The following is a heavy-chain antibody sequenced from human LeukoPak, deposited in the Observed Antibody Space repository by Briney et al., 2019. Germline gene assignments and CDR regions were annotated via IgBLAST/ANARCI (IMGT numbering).Heavy chain of an antibody. D-gene: IGHD2-21*02. CDR3: ARVITAITNWFDP. CDR2: ISYDGSNK. J-gene: IGHJ5*02. CDR1: GFTFSSYG. V-gene: IGHV3-33*05. Sequence: GGSLRLSCATSGFTFSSYGMHWVRQAPGKGLEWVAVISYDGSNKYYADSVKGRFTISRDNSKNTLYLQMNNLRVEDTAVYYCARVITAITNWFDPWGQGTLVTVSS.